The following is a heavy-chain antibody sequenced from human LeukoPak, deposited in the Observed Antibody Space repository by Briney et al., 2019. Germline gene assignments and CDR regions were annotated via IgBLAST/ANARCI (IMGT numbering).Heavy chain of an antibody. Sequence: PSETLSLTCTVSGASISSGSYYWNWIRQPAGKGLEWIGRIFASGSTNYNPSLKSRVTISVDTSKNQFSLKLSSVTAADTAVYYCARPAGWLPRYYFEYWGQGTLVTVSS. CDR2: IFASGST. V-gene: IGHV4-61*02. CDR1: GASISSGSYY. D-gene: IGHD5-24*01. CDR3: ARPAGWLPRYYFEY. J-gene: IGHJ4*02.